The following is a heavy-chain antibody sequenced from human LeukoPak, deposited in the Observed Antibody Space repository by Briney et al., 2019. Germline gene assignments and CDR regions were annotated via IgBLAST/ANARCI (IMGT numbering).Heavy chain of an antibody. Sequence: GGSLRLSCAASGFTVFSNYMSWVRQAPGKGLEWVSVIYSDGTTYYADSVQGRFTISRVNSKNTVYLQMKSLRAEDTAVYFCARERSYYYYYMDVWGKGTTVTVSS. CDR2: IYSDGTT. CDR1: GFTVFSNY. CDR3: ARERSYYYYYMDV. J-gene: IGHJ6*03. V-gene: IGHV3-53*01. D-gene: IGHD3-10*01.